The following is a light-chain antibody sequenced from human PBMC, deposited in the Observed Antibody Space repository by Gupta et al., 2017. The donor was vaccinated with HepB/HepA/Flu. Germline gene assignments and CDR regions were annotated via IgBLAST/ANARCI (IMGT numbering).Light chain of an antibody. Sequence: DTQLTQSPSSLSASVGDRVTITCRASQGISDHLAWFQQTPGKAPKSLIYAASSLQSGVPSNFSGSGSGTDFTLTISRLQPEDSATYYCQQYYTYPITFGQGTRLEIK. CDR3: QQYYTYPIT. V-gene: IGKV1-16*02. CDR1: QGISDH. J-gene: IGKJ5*01. CDR2: AAS.